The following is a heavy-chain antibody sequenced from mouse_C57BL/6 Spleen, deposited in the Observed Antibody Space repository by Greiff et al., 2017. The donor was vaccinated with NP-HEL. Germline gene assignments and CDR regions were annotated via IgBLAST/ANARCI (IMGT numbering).Heavy chain of an antibody. V-gene: IGHV1-42*01. CDR3: ASDTTVGPFAY. J-gene: IGHJ3*01. D-gene: IGHD1-1*01. CDR1: GYSFTGYY. CDR2: INPSTGGT. Sequence: EVQLQQSGPELVKPGASVKISCTASGYSFTGYYMNWVKQSPEKSLEWIGEINPSTGGTTYNQKFKAKATLTVDKSSSTAYMQLKSLTSEDSAVYDCASDTTVGPFAYWGQGTLVTVSA.